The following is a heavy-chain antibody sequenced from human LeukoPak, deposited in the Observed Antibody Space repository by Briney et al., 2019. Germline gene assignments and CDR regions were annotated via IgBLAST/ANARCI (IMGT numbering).Heavy chain of an antibody. V-gene: IGHV3-48*02. CDR1: GFSFSVYS. J-gene: IGHJ4*02. CDR2: ISSSSSTI. Sequence: GGSLRLSCAASGFSFSVYSMNWARQAPGEGLEWVSYISSSSSTIYYADSVKGRFTISRDNAKNSLYLQMNSLRDEDTAVFYCARGHGWLDYWGQGTLVTVSS. D-gene: IGHD3-22*01. CDR3: ARGHGWLDY.